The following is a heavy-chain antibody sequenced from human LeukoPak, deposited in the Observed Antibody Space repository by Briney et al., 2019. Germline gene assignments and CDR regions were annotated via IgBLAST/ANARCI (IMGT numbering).Heavy chain of an antibody. CDR1: GFTFDDYA. D-gene: IGHD2-21*01. CDR2: ISWNSGSI. Sequence: GRSLRLSCAASGFTFDDYAMHWVRQAPGKGLEWVSGISWNSGSIGYADSVKGRFTISRDNAKNSLYLQMNSLRAEDTAVYYCAKAARCGDFDYWGQGTLVTVSS. V-gene: IGHV3-9*01. CDR3: AKAARCGDFDY. J-gene: IGHJ4*02.